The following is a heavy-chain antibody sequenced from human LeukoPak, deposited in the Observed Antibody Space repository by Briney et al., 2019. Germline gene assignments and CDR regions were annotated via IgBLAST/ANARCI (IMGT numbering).Heavy chain of an antibody. CDR2: VYYSGTT. CDR1: GGSISSYY. D-gene: IGHD3-22*01. J-gene: IGHJ3*02. Sequence: SETLSLTCTVSGGSISSYYWSWIRQPPGKGLEWIGYVYYSGTTNYNPSLKSRVTISVDTSKNQFSLKLSSVTAADTAVYYCARGAVGYYDSSHAFDIWGQGTMVTVSS. CDR3: ARGAVGYYDSSHAFDI. V-gene: IGHV4-59*08.